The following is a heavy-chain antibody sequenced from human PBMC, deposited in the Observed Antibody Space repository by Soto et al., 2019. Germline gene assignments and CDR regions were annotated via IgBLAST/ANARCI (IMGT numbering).Heavy chain of an antibody. Sequence: VGSLRLSSAASGFTFGSYSMNWVRQAPGKGLEWISYVSSGSSSIYYADSVKGRFTISRDNAKNSLYLQMNSLRAEDTAVYYCAVAGPVPDYWGQGTLVTVSS. CDR3: AVAGPVPDY. D-gene: IGHD2-15*01. J-gene: IGHJ4*02. CDR2: VSSGSSSI. CDR1: GFTFGSYS. V-gene: IGHV3-48*01.